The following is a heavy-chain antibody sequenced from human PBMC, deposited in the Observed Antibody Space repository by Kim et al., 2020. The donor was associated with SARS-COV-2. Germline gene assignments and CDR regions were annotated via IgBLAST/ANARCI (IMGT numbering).Heavy chain of an antibody. CDR3: ARWPDDYGDYALYGMDV. CDR1: GYSFTSYW. D-gene: IGHD4-17*01. CDR2: IYPGDSDT. J-gene: IGHJ6*02. Sequence: GESLKISCKGSGYSFTSYWIGWVRQMPGKGLEWMGIIYPGDSDTRYSPSFQGQVTISADKSISTAYLQWSSLKASDTAMYYCARWPDDYGDYALYGMDVWGQGTTVTVSS. V-gene: IGHV5-51*01.